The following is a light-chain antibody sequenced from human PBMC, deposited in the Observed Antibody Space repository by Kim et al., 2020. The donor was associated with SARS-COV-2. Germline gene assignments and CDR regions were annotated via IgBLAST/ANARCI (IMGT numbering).Light chain of an antibody. J-gene: IGLJ2*01. Sequence: KTVTTSSTRSSGSIASNYVQWYPQRPGSAPTTVIYEDNQRPSGVPDRFSGSIDSSSNSASLTISGLKTEGEADYYCQSYDSNNVVFGGGTQLTVL. V-gene: IGLV6-57*03. CDR3: QSYDSNNVV. CDR1: SGSIASNY. CDR2: EDN.